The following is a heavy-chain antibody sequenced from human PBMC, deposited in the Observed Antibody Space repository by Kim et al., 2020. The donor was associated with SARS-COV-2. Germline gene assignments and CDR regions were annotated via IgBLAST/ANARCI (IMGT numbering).Heavy chain of an antibody. CDR1: GFTFYNYG. V-gene: IGHV3-33*05. CDR2: ISYNGRNE. D-gene: IGHD2-21*02. Sequence: GGSLRLSCAASGFTFYNYGMYWVRQAPGKGLEWVAVISYNGRNEYHADSVKGRFTISRDNSKNTLYLQMNSLRAEDTSVYYCARVGCRGGDCNAAPGYSRGATLTVDYWGQGALVIVSS. CDR3: ARVGCRGGDCNAAPGYSRGATLTVDY. J-gene: IGHJ4*02.